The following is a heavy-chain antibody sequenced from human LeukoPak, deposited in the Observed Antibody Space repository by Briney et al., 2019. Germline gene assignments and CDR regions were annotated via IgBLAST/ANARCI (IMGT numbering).Heavy chain of an antibody. J-gene: IGHJ2*01. CDR1: GYTLTELS. D-gene: IGHD4-17*01. CDR3: ATGGDLVENWYFDL. CDR2: FDPEDGET. Sequence: GASVKVSCKVSGYTLTELSMHWVRQAPGKGLEWMGGFDPEDGETIYAQKFQGRVTMTEDTSTDTAYMELSSLRSEDTAVYYCATGGDLVENWYFDLWGRGTLVTVSS. V-gene: IGHV1-24*01.